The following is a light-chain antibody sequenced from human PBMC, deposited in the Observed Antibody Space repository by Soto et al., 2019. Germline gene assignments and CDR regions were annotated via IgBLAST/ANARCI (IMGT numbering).Light chain of an antibody. J-gene: IGKJ2*01. CDR3: QQYYSTPRT. Sequence: DIVLTQSPDSLAVSLGERATINCKSSQSILFSSNNKNYLAWYQQKPGQPPKLLIYWASTREFGVPGRFSGGGSGTDFALTISRLQAEDVAVYYCQQYYSTPRTFGQGTKLGI. V-gene: IGKV4-1*01. CDR1: QSILFSSNNKNY. CDR2: WAS.